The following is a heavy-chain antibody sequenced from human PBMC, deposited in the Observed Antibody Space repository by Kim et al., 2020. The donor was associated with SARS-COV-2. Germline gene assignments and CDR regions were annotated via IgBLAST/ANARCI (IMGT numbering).Heavy chain of an antibody. CDR3: AKTRWAWRGLTCYSSFDY. V-gene: IGHV7-4-1*02. D-gene: IGHD2-21*02. J-gene: IGHJ4*02. Sequence: ASVKVSCRASGYTFTTYAIHWVRQAPGQGLEWMGWINTNTGNPTYAQGFPGRFVFSLDTSISTTYLQMNSLKAEDTAVYYCAKTRWAWRGLTCYSSFDYWGQGTLVTVSS. CDR2: INTNTGNP. CDR1: GYTFTTYA.